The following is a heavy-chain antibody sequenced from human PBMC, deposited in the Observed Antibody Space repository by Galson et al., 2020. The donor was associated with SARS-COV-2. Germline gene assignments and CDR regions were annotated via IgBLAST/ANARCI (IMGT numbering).Heavy chain of an antibody. Sequence: GESLKISCKGSGYSFTSYWIGWVRQMPGKGLEWMGIIYPGDSDTRYSPSFQGQVTISADKSISTAYLQWSSLKASDTAMYYCARHGDSSGWAWYWYFDLWGRGTLVTVSS. CDR2: IYPGDSDT. CDR1: GYSFTSYW. J-gene: IGHJ2*01. CDR3: ARHGDSSGWAWYWYFDL. V-gene: IGHV5-51*01. D-gene: IGHD6-19*01.